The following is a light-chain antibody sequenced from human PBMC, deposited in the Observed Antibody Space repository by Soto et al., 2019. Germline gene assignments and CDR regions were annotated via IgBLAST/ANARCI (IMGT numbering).Light chain of an antibody. CDR1: SRDVGASDY. Sequence: QSALTQPPSASGSPGQSVAISCTGTSRDVGASDYVSWYQQHSGKAPKLLLYEVNKRPSGVPDRFSGSKSGNTASLTVSALQADDEADYYCLSHSGSSNVLGTGPKLTVL. J-gene: IGLJ1*01. CDR2: EVN. CDR3: LSHSGSSNV. V-gene: IGLV2-8*01.